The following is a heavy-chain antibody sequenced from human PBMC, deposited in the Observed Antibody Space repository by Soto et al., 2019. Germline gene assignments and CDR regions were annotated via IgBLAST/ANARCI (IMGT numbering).Heavy chain of an antibody. CDR1: GYTFTTYD. CDR3: ARGHYDLWSKYYGMDV. V-gene: IGHV1-8*01. CDR2: MNPNSGHT. D-gene: IGHD3-3*01. J-gene: IGHJ6*02. Sequence: QVQLVQSGAEVKKPGASVKVSCKASGYTFTTYDIYWVRQGTGQGLEWMGWMNPNSGHTGYAQKFQGRVTMTRATSISAAYMELSSLRSDDTAVYYCARGHYDLWSKYYGMDVWGQGTTVTVSS.